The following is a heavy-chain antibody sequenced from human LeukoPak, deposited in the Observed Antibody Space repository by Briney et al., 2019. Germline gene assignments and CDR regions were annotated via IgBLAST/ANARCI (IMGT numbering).Heavy chain of an antibody. J-gene: IGHJ3*02. CDR2: IYYSGST. D-gene: IGHD3-22*01. Sequence: KPSQTLSLTCTVSGGSISSGGYYWSWIRQHPGKGLEWIGYIYYSGSTYYNPSLKSRVTISVDTSKNQFSLKLSSVTAADTAVYYCARVGAHYYDSSGYYHDAFDIWGQGTMVTVSS. V-gene: IGHV4-31*03. CDR1: GGSISSGGYY. CDR3: ARVGAHYYDSSGYYHDAFDI.